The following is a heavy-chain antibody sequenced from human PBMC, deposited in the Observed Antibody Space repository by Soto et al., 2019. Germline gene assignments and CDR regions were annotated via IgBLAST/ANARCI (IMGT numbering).Heavy chain of an antibody. Sequence: SETLSLTCSVSGGSITGSYWSWIRQSPGKGLEWLGYVYYTGSTNYSPSLRSRVSISVDTSKNEFSLRLSSVTAADTAVYFCARSVAVPGAHIDYWGQGTQVTVSS. V-gene: IGHV4-59*01. CDR3: ARSVAVPGAHIDY. CDR1: GGSITGSY. CDR2: VYYTGST. D-gene: IGHD6-19*01. J-gene: IGHJ4*02.